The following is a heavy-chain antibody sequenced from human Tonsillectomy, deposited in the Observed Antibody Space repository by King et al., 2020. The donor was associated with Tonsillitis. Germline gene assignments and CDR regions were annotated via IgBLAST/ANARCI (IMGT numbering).Heavy chain of an antibody. Sequence: EVQLVESGGGLIQPGGSLRLSCAASGFTFSSEYMTWVRQAPGKGLEWVSIILTDNTAYYADSVKGRFTIARDNSKNTLYLQMNSLKVEDTAVYYCARGDCDLDWGQGTLVTVSS. J-gene: IGHJ4*02. CDR1: GFTFSSEY. D-gene: IGHD2-21*02. CDR3: ARGDCDLD. CDR2: ILTDNTA. V-gene: IGHV3-53*01.